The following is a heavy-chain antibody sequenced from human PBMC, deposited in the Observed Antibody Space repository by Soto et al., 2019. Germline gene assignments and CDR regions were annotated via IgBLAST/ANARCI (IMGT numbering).Heavy chain of an antibody. CDR1: GFTFSSYG. J-gene: IGHJ6*02. Sequence: PGGSLRLSCAASGFTFSSYGMHWVRQAPGKGLEWVAVIWYDGSNKYYADSVKGRFTISRDNSKNTLYLQMNSLRAEDTAVYYCARDQLREFGEGPHYYYYGMDVWGQGTTVTVSS. CDR2: IWYDGSNK. CDR3: ARDQLREFGEGPHYYYYGMDV. D-gene: IGHD3-10*01. V-gene: IGHV3-30*19.